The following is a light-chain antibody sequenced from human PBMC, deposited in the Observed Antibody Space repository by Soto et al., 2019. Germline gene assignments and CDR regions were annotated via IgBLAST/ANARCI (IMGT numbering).Light chain of an antibody. CDR1: QSVSSN. J-gene: IGKJ1*01. V-gene: IGKV3-15*01. Sequence: EIVMTQSPATLSVSTGERATLSCRASQSVSSNLAWYQQKPGQAPRLLIYGASTRATGIPARFSGSGSVTEFTLTISSLQSEDFAVYYCQQYNNWPPCTFGQGTKVEIK. CDR3: QQYNNWPPCT. CDR2: GAS.